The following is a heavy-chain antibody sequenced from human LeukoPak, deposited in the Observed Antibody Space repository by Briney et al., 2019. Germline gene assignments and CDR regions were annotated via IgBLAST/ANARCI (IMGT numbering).Heavy chain of an antibody. D-gene: IGHD3-16*01. Sequence: PSETLSLTCTVSGGSISSSSYYWGWIRQPPGKGLEWIGSIYYSGSTYYNPSLKSRVTISVDTSKNQFSLKLSSVTSADTAVYYCARGRGGFDPWGQGTLVTVSS. CDR2: IYYSGST. V-gene: IGHV4-39*07. CDR3: ARGRGGFDP. J-gene: IGHJ5*02. CDR1: GGSISSSSYY.